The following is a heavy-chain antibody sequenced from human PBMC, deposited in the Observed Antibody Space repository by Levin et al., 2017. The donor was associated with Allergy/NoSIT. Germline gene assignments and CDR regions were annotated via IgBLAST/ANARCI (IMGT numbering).Heavy chain of an antibody. D-gene: IGHD1/OR15-1a*01. Sequence: ASVKVSCKASGGTFSNYAIHWVRQAPGQGLEWMGSIIPIFRTAQYAQKFHGRVTISADESTSTAYMELSSLTSEDTAVYYCARGGECSAHCNNGDYYFAMDVWGQGTTVTVSS. V-gene: IGHV1-69*13. CDR3: ARGGECSAHCNNGDYYFAMDV. CDR2: IIPIFRTA. J-gene: IGHJ6*02. CDR1: GGTFSNYA.